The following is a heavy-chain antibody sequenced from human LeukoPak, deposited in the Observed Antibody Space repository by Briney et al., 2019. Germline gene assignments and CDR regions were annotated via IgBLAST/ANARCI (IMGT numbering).Heavy chain of an antibody. D-gene: IGHD5-24*01. J-gene: IGHJ4*02. CDR3: ASWGLDGYNYDY. Sequence: PSETLSLTCTVSGGSISSYYWSWIRQPPGKGLEWIGYIYYSGSTYYNPSLKSRVTISVDTSKNQFSLKLSSVTAADTAVYYCASWGLDGYNYDYWGQGTLVTVSS. CDR1: GGSISSYY. CDR2: IYYSGST. V-gene: IGHV4-59*08.